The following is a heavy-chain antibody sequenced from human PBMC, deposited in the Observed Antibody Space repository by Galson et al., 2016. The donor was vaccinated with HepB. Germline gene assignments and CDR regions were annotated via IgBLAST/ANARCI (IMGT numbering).Heavy chain of an antibody. D-gene: IGHD6-19*01. CDR3: ARRPLNSGWVYWYFDL. V-gene: IGHV3-7*01. J-gene: IGHJ2*01. CDR1: GFTFSNYW. CDR2: INEDGSET. Sequence: SLRLSCAASGFTFSNYWMSWVHQVPGKGLELVSNINEDGSETKYVDSVKGRFTISRDNAKNSLYLHMNSLRAEDTAVYYCARRPLNSGWVYWYFDLWGRGSLVTVCS.